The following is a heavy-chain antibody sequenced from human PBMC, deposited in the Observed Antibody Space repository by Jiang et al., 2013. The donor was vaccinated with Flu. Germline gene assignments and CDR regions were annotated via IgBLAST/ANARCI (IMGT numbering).Heavy chain of an antibody. D-gene: IGHD6-13*01. CDR2: ISGDGGST. V-gene: IGHV3-43*02. J-gene: IGHJ4*02. Sequence: MHWVRQAPGKGLEWVSLISGDGGSTYYADSVKGRFTISRDNSKNSLYLQMNSLRTEDTALYYCAKDKWVVAAAGTSLDYWGQGTLVTVSS. CDR3: AKDKWVVAAAGTSLDY.